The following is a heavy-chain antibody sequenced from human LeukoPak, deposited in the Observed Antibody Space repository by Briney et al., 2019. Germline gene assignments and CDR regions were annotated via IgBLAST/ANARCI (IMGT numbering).Heavy chain of an antibody. CDR3: ARRGGTVVGDTGYHYWYFDN. V-gene: IGHV4-59*08. CDR1: GGSISSYY. Sequence: SETLSLTCTVSGGSISSYYWSWVRQFPGKGLEWIGYISDGGSTNYSPSLESRVTISVDTSKNKFFLILSSVTAADTAVYYCARRGGTVVGDTGYHYWYFDNWGQGTLVTVSS. D-gene: IGHD5-12*01. CDR2: ISDGGST. J-gene: IGHJ4*02.